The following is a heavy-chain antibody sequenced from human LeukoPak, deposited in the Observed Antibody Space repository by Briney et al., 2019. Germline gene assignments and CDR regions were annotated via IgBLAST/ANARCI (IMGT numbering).Heavy chain of an antibody. J-gene: IGHJ3*02. V-gene: IGHV3-30*02. CDR2: IRYDGTEK. CDR1: GFTFRDYG. Sequence: GGSLRLSCAASGFTFRDYGMHWVRQGPGKGLEWVAFIRYDGTEKYYPDSVKGRFTISRDNSKNTLYLQMNSLRPEDTAVYYCARVLVAVAGTEYQGPSDAFDIWGQGTMVTVSS. CDR3: ARVLVAVAGTEYQGPSDAFDI. D-gene: IGHD6-19*01.